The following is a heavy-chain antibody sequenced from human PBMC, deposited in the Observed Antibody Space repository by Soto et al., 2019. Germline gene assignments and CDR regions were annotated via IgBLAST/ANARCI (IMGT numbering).Heavy chain of an antibody. V-gene: IGHV4-39*01. CDR2: IYYSGST. CDR1: GGSISSSSYY. D-gene: IGHD6-13*01. CDR3: ARLVGSSWYGWFDP. J-gene: IGHJ5*02. Sequence: ETLSLTCTVSGGSISSSSYYWGWIRQPPGKGLEWIGSIYYSGSTYYNPSLKSRVTISVDTSKNQFSLKLSSVTAADTAVYYCARLVGSSWYGWFDPWGQGTLVTVSS.